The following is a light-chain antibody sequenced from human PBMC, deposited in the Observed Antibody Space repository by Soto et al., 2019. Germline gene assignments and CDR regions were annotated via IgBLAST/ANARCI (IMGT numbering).Light chain of an antibody. CDR3: QQYNNWPQWT. J-gene: IGKJ1*01. Sequence: EVLITQSPATLSVSPGEGATLTCRASQRISNNVAWYQQKPGLPPRLLIYDASTRATGISARFSGSGSGTEFTLTISSLXSEDFAVYYCQQYNNWPQWTFGQGTKVDIK. CDR2: DAS. CDR1: QRISNN. V-gene: IGKV3-15*01.